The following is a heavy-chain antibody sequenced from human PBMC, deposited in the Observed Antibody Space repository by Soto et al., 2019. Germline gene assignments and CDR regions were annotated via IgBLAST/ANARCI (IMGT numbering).Heavy chain of an antibody. CDR3: ARARYNPGCDI. D-gene: IGHD1-20*01. J-gene: IGHJ3*02. V-gene: IGHV4-34*01. CDR1: GGSFSGYY. CDR2: INHSGST. Sequence: QVQLQQWGAGLLKPSETLSLTCAVYGGSFSGYYWSWIRQPPGKGLEWIGEINHSGSTNYNPSLKSRVTISVDTPKNQFSLKLSSVTAADTAVYYCARARYNPGCDIWGQGTMVTVSS.